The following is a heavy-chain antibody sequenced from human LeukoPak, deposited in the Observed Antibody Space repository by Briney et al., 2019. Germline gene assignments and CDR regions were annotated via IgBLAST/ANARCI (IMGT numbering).Heavy chain of an antibody. CDR3: ARGSIRFEPSKGTTGTSGIDAFDI. CDR1: GGTFSSYA. CDR2: IIPIFGTA. V-gene: IGHV1-69*01. J-gene: IGHJ3*02. Sequence: GSSVNVSCKASGGTFSSYAISWVRQAPGQGLEWMGGIIPIFGTANYAQKFQGRVTITADESTSTAYMELSSLRSEDTAVYYCARGSIRFEPSKGTTGTSGIDAFDIWGQGTMVTVSS. D-gene: IGHD1-1*01.